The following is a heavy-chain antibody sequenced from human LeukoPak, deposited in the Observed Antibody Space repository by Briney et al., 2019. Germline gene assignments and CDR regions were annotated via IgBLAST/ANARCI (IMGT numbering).Heavy chain of an antibody. CDR2: IYYSGST. CDR3: ARDQGAFYSRSWFDY. D-gene: IGHD6-13*01. Sequence: SETLSLSCTVSGGSIRSYPRSWIRQPPGKGLEWVWYIYYSGSTNYNPSPKSRVTISVDTTTNQFSLRLTSTTATDTAVYSCARDQGAFYSRSWFDYWGQGTLVTVSS. J-gene: IGHJ4*02. V-gene: IGHV4-59*01. CDR1: GGSIRSYP.